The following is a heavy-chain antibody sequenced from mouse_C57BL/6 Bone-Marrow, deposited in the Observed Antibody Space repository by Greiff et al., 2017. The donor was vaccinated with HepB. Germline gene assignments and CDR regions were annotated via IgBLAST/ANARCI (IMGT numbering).Heavy chain of an antibody. CDR2: IRSKSNNYAT. CDR1: GFSFNTYA. J-gene: IGHJ4*01. D-gene: IGHD2-2*01. Sequence: EVHLVESGGGLVQPKGSLKLSCAASGFSFNTYAMNWVRQAPGKGLEWVARIRSKSNNYATYYADSVKDRFTISRDDSESMLYLQMNNLKTEDTAMYYCVRHEGSTMVTPMDYWGQGTSVTVSS. V-gene: IGHV10-1*01. CDR3: VRHEGSTMVTPMDY.